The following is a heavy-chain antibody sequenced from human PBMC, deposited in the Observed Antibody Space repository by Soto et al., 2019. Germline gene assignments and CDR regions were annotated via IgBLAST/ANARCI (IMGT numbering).Heavy chain of an antibody. V-gene: IGHV1-2*04. CDR2: INPNSGGT. D-gene: IGHD2-15*01. J-gene: IGHJ4*02. CDR1: GYTFTCYY. CDR3: ARDSEGIVVLDY. Sequence: XSVKVSCKASGYTFTCYYIRLVRQAPGQGLEWMGWINPNSGGTNYAQKFQGWVTMTRDTSISTAYMELSRLRSDDTAVYYCARDSEGIVVLDYWGQGTLVTVSS.